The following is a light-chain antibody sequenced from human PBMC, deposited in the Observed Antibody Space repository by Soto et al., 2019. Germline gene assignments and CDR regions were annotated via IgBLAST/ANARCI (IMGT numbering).Light chain of an antibody. CDR2: DVD. Sequence: QSVLTQPRSVSGSPGQSVTISCTGTSSDVGGYNYVSWYQHRPGKAPKLMIYDVDKRPSGVPGRFSGSKSGNTASLTISGLQAEDEADYYCCSYAGSYPFVFGTGTKVTVL. CDR1: SSDVGGYNY. V-gene: IGLV2-11*01. CDR3: CSYAGSYPFV. J-gene: IGLJ1*01.